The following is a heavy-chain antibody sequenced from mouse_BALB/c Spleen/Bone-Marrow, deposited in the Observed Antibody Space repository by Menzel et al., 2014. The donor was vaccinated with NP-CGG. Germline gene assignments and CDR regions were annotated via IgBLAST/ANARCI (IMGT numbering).Heavy chain of an antibody. CDR2: INPSNGGT. D-gene: IGHD3-2*01. Sequence: QVQLRQSGAELVKPGASVKLSCKASGYTFTIYYMFWVKQRPGQGLEWIGEINPSNGGTNFNEKFKSKATLTVDKSSSTAYMQLSSLKSEDSAVYYCTRNGPDSSGYPAWFAYWGQGTLVTVSA. V-gene: IGHV1S81*02. J-gene: IGHJ3*01. CDR3: TRNGPDSSGYPAWFAY. CDR1: GYTFTIYY.